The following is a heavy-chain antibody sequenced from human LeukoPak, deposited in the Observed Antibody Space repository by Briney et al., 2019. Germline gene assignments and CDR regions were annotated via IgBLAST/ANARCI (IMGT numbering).Heavy chain of an antibody. CDR2: IRYDGSNK. J-gene: IGHJ6*03. CDR3: ARDRAAAMEYYYMDV. V-gene: IGHV3-33*01. D-gene: IGHD2-2*01. Sequence: GGSLSLSCAASRFTFSSYGMHWVRQAPGKGLEWVAVIRYDGSNKNYADSVKGRFTISRDNSKNTLYLQINSLRAEDTAVYYCARDRAAAMEYYYMDVWGKGTTVTVSS. CDR1: RFTFSSYG.